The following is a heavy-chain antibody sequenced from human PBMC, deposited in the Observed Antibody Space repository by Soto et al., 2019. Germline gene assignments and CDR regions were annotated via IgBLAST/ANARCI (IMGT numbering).Heavy chain of an antibody. CDR3: ARQIYDSDTGPNFQYYFDS. CDR1: GYSFAGYW. CDR2: IDPSDSQT. D-gene: IGHD3-22*01. J-gene: IGHJ4*02. V-gene: IGHV5-10-1*01. Sequence: PGASLKFSCKGSGYSFAGYWITWVRQKPGKGLEWMGRIDPSDSQTYYSPSFRGHVTISATKSITTVFLQWSSLRASDTAMYYCARQIYDSDTGPNFQYYFDSWGQGTPVTVSS.